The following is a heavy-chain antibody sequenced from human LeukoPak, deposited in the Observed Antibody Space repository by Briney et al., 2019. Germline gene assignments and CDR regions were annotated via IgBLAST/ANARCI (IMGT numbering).Heavy chain of an antibody. CDR1: GFTFSNAW. V-gene: IGHV3-15*01. Sequence: GGSLRLSCAASGFTFSNAWMSWVRQAPGKGLEWVGRIKSKTFGETTDYAAPVKGRFTISRDDSKNTLYLHMNALKTEDTALYYCTTLGAFDYWGQGTLVTVSS. D-gene: IGHD3-16*01. CDR2: IKSKTFGETT. J-gene: IGHJ4*02. CDR3: TTLGAFDY.